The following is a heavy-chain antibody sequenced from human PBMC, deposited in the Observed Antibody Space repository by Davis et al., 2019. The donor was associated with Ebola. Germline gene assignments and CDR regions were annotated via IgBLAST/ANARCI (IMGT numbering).Heavy chain of an antibody. CDR2: KSYDGSNK. CDR1: GFTFSSYG. V-gene: IGHV3-30*18. D-gene: IGHD5-12*01. Sequence: PGGSLRLSCAASGFTFSSYGMHWVRQAPGKGLEWVAVKSYDGSNKYYADSVKGRFTISRDNSKNTLYLQMNSLRAEDTAVYYCAKDDTYSGYGLGAFDIWGQGTMVTVSS. CDR3: AKDDTYSGYGLGAFDI. J-gene: IGHJ3*02.